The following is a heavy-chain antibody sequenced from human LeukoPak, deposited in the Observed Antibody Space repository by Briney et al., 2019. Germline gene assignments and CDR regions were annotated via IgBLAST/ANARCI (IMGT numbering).Heavy chain of an antibody. CDR2: IYYSGST. CDR3: ARSRFYCTNGVCYRGREIDY. J-gene: IGHJ4*02. Sequence: SETLSLTCTVSGGSISSGDYYSSWIRQPPGKGLEWIGYIYYSGSTYYNPSLKSRVTISVDTSKNQFSLKLSSVTAADTAVYYYARSRFYCTNGVCYRGREIDYWGQGTLVTVSS. CDR1: GGSISSGDYY. D-gene: IGHD2-8*01. V-gene: IGHV4-30-4*08.